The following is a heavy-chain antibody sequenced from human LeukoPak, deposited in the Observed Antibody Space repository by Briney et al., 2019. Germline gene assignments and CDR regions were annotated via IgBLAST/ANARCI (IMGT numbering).Heavy chain of an antibody. CDR2: MNPNSGNT. CDR1: GYTLTSYD. J-gene: IGHJ4*02. V-gene: IGHV1-8*01. Sequence: ASVKVSCKASGYTLTSYDINWVRQATGQGLEWMGWMNPNSGNTGYAQKFQGRITMTRNTSISTAYMELSSLRSEDTAVYHCARVLMVTTRKFDYWGQGTLVTVSS. CDR3: ARVLMVTTRKFDY. D-gene: IGHD4-17*01.